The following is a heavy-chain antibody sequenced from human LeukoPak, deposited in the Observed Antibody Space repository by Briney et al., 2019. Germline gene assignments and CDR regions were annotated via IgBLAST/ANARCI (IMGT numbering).Heavy chain of an antibody. CDR2: ISAYNGNT. CDR1: GYTFTSYG. J-gene: IGHJ4*02. V-gene: IGHV1-18*01. D-gene: IGHD1-26*01. CDR3: ARALRFNSRSYREFDY. Sequence: ASVKVSCKASGYTFTSYGISWVRQAPGQGLEWMGWISAYNGNTNYAQKLQGRVTMTTDTSTSTAYMELRSLRSDDTAVYYCARALRFNSRSYREFDYWGQGTLVTVSS.